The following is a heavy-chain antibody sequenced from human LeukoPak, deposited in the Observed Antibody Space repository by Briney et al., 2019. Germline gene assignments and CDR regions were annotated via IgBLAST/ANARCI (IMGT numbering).Heavy chain of an antibody. CDR2: INAGGRP. D-gene: IGHD7-27*01. CDR3: AQDVTGDAGY. Sequence: GGSLRLSCAVSGFTLSRSAMSWVRQAPGKGLEWVSSINAGGRPFYADHVKGRFTISRDNSNTLYLQMNNLRADDTAVYFCAQDVTGDAGYWGQGTLVTVSS. J-gene: IGHJ4*02. CDR1: GFTLSRSA. V-gene: IGHV3-23*01.